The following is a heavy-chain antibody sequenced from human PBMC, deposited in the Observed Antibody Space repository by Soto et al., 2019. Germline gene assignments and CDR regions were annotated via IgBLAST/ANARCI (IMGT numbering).Heavy chain of an antibody. CDR1: GGSISSYY. CDR2: IYYSGST. Sequence: SETLSLTCTVSGGSISSYYWSWIRQPPGKGLEWIGYIYYSGSTNYNPSLKSRVTISVDTSKNQFSLKLSSVTAADTAVYYCAREGYYDTSGYPRYYYYGMDVWGQGTTVTVSS. D-gene: IGHD3-22*01. J-gene: IGHJ6*02. V-gene: IGHV4-59*01. CDR3: AREGYYDTSGYPRYYYYGMDV.